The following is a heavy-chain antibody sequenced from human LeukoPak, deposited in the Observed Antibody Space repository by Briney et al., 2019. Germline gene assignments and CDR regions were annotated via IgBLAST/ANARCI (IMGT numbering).Heavy chain of an antibody. CDR1: GFTFGDYV. J-gene: IGHJ4*02. V-gene: IGHV3-30*02. D-gene: IGHD3-22*01. Sequence: PGGSLRLSCTASGFTFGDYVMSWVRQAPGKGLEWAAFIRYDGSNKYYADSVKGRFTISRDNSKNTLYLQMNSLRAADTAVYYCAKDPTHYRVWDDYDSTVLSYWGQGTLVTVSS. CDR2: IRYDGSNK. CDR3: AKDPTHYRVWDDYDSTVLSY.